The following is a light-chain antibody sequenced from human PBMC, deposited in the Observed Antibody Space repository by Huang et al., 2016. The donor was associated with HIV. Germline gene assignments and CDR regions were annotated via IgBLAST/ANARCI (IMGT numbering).Light chain of an antibody. CDR1: QSVSSSY. CDR3: QQYGSSPPT. J-gene: IGKJ1*01. Sequence: EIVLTQSPGTLSLSPGERPTLSCRASQSVSSSYLAWYQQKPGQAPRLLIYGASSRATGIPERFSGGGSGTDFTLTSSRLEPEDFAVYYCQQYGSSPPTFGQGTKVEIK. V-gene: IGKV3-20*01. CDR2: GAS.